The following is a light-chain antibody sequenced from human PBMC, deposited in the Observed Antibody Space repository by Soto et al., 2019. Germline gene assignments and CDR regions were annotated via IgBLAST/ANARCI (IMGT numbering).Light chain of an antibody. CDR3: QHYNSYSEA. CDR1: QSIGSW. Sequence: DIQMTQSPSALSASVGDRVTITCRASQSIGSWLAWYQQKPGKPPKLLISDASSLKSGVPSRFSGSGSGTEFTLTISSLQPDDFATYYCQHYNSYSEAFGQGTKVDIK. CDR2: DAS. J-gene: IGKJ1*01. V-gene: IGKV1-5*01.